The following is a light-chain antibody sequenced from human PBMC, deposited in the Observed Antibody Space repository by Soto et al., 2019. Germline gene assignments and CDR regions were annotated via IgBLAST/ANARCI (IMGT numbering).Light chain of an antibody. CDR1: QSISSW. V-gene: IGKV1-5*01. CDR2: DAS. Sequence: DIQKTQSPSTLFASLGDKVTITCRASQSISSWLAWYQQKPGKAPKLLIYDASSLESGVPSRFSGSGSGTEFTRIISSLQPDDFATYYCQQSWTFGQGTKVDIK. CDR3: QQSWT. J-gene: IGKJ1*01.